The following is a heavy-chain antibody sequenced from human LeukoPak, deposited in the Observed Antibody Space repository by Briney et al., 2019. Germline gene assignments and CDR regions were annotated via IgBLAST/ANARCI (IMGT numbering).Heavy chain of an antibody. CDR1: GFDFSSYG. CDR3: AKGDTYYDLLTCFDF. V-gene: IGHV3-23*01. Sequence: GGSLRLSCAASGFDFSSYGMSWVRQSPGKGLEWVSTFSASSSSTYYADSVKGRFTISRDNSKNTLYLQMNSLRDEDTALYYCAKGDTYYDLLTCFDFWGPGTLVTVSS. J-gene: IGHJ4*02. CDR2: FSASSSST. D-gene: IGHD3-9*01.